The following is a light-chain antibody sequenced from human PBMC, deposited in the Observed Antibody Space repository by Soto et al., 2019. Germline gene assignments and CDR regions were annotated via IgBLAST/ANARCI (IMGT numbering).Light chain of an antibody. CDR1: QGIRND. CDR2: AAS. CDR3: TQHNSYPVT. V-gene: IGKV1-17*01. Sequence: DIQMTQSPSSLSASIGDRVTITCRASQGIRNDLAWYQQRPGKAPKRLIYAASTLQSGVPSRFNGNGAGTEFTLTIDSLQSEDFATDYCTQHNSYPVTFGGGTKVEIK. J-gene: IGKJ4*01.